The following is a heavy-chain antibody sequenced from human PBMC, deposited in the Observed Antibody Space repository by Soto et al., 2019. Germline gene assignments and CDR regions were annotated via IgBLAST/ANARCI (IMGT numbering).Heavy chain of an antibody. CDR2: ISAYDGDT. J-gene: IGHJ4*02. CDR1: GTTFSTNG. V-gene: IGHV1-18*01. CDR3: VTSAPIAGRPVDS. Sequence: QVHLVQPGAKGKKSGAQVKVPCRPPGTTFSTNGLNGFGQAPDKGLEWMGWISAYDGDTNYAQNFQDRVSMTRDTSTSTAYMELRSLRSDDTAVYYCVTSAPIAGRPVDSWGQGTLVTVSS. D-gene: IGHD6-6*01.